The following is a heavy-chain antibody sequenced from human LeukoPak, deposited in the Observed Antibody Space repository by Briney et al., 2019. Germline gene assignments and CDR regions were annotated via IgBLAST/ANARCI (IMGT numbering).Heavy chain of an antibody. V-gene: IGHV5-51*01. CDR2: IYPGDSDT. Sequence: SGESLKISCRGSGYSFTSYWIGWVRQMPGKALEWMGIIYPGDSDTRYSPSFQGQVTISADTSISTAYLQWSSVKASDTAMYYCARGSGSYAWDDYWGQGTLVTVSS. D-gene: IGHD1-26*01. CDR3: ARGSGSYAWDDY. J-gene: IGHJ4*02. CDR1: GYSFTSYW.